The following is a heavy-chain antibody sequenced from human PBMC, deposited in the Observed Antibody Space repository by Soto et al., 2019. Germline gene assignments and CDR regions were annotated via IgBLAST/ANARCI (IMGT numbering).Heavy chain of an antibody. CDR1: GFTFSTST. D-gene: IGHD1-26*01. CDR3: ARNIEGGFFSFYMDV. Sequence: SGGGLVKPGDSLRLSCLASGFTFSTSTMSWVRQAPGKGLEWVSSMSHGGRFINYADSLVKGRFTISRDNAKNSLYLEMSSLRDEDTAVYYCARNIEGGFFSFYMDVWGKGTTVTVSS. V-gene: IGHV3-21*01. CDR2: MSHGGRFI. J-gene: IGHJ6*03.